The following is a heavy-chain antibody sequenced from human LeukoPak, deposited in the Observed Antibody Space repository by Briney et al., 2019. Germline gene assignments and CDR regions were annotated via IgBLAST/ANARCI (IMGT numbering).Heavy chain of an antibody. Sequence: ASVKVSCKASGYTFTSYAMHWVRQAPGQRLEWMGWINAGNSNTKYSQKFQGRVTITRDTSASTAYMELSSLRSEDTAVYYCARVGGAIYYYGMDVWGQGTTVTVSS. CDR1: GYTFTSYA. D-gene: IGHD3-10*01. CDR2: INAGNSNT. J-gene: IGHJ6*02. CDR3: ARVGGAIYYYGMDV. V-gene: IGHV1-3*01.